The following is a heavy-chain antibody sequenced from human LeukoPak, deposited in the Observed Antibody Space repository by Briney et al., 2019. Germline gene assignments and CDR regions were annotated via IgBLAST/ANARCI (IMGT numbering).Heavy chain of an antibody. CDR1: GGSISSSSYY. D-gene: IGHD1-1*01. CDR2: IYYSGST. J-gene: IGHJ6*03. V-gene: IGHV4-39*07. Sequence: SETLSLTCTVSGGSISSSSYYWGWIRQPPGKGLEWIGSIYYSGSTYYSPSLKSRVTISLDTSRNQFSLKLNSVTAADTAVYYCARDGTLYYYYMDVWGKGTTVTVSS. CDR3: ARDGTLYYYYMDV.